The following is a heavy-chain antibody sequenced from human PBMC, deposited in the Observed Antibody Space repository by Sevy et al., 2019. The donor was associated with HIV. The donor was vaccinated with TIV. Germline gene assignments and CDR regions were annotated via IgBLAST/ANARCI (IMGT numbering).Heavy chain of an antibody. D-gene: IGHD2-15*01. J-gene: IGHJ6*02. CDR1: GFTFSTYA. Sequence: GGSLRLSCAASGFTFSTYAMNRVHQAPGKGLEWVSSISGSGRYTYYADSVEGRFTISRDSSKNTLYLQMNSLRADDTAVYYCAKGFCSGGSCPRDYYYYGMDVWGQGTTVTVSS. CDR2: ISGSGRYT. CDR3: AKGFCSGGSCPRDYYYYGMDV. V-gene: IGHV3-23*01.